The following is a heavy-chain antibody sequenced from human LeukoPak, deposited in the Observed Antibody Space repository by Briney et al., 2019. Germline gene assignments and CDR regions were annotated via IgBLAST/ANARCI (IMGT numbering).Heavy chain of an antibody. Sequence: GGSLRLSCAASGFTFSRYWMSWVRQAPGKGLEWVANIKEDGSEKHHVDSVKGRFTIPRDNAKNSLYLQMNSLRVEDTAVYYCAREPPTTRFDYWGQGTLVTVSS. J-gene: IGHJ4*02. CDR1: GFTFSRYW. CDR3: AREPPTTRFDY. V-gene: IGHV3-7*04. CDR2: IKEDGSEK. D-gene: IGHD5-12*01.